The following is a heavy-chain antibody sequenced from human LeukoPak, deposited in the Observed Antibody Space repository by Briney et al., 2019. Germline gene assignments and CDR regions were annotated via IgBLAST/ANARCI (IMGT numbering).Heavy chain of an antibody. J-gene: IGHJ4*02. CDR2: INTDGTVT. D-gene: IGHD6-19*01. CDR3: ATKQWLAPPPDS. CDR1: GFTFSKYW. Sequence: RGSLRLSCAASGFTFSKYWMLCVRQTPRKGLESVSRINTDGTVTTYADSVKGRFTVSRDNADNTMFLQMNSVRDEDTAVYYCATKQWLAPPPDSWGQGTPVTVSS. V-gene: IGHV3-74*01.